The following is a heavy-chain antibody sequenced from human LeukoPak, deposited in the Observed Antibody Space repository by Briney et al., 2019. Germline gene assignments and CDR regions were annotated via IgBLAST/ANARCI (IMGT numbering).Heavy chain of an antibody. V-gene: IGHV4-39*07. J-gene: IGHJ3*02. D-gene: IGHD3-22*01. CDR3: ARGRYYYDSSGPLGDAFDI. CDR2: IYYSGST. Sequence: SETLSLTCTVSGGSISSSSYYWGWIRQPPGKGLEWIGSIYYSGSTYYNPSLKSRVTISVDTSKNQFSLKLSSVTAADTAVYYCARGRYYYDSSGPLGDAFDIWGQGTMVTVSS. CDR1: GGSISSSSYY.